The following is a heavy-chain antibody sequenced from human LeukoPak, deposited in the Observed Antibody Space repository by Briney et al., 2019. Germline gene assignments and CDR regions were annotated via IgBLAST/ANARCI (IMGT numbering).Heavy chain of an antibody. J-gene: IGHJ6*02. CDR1: GFTFTNYA. D-gene: IGHD5-24*01. V-gene: IGHV3-74*01. CDR2: INSDARST. CDR3: ARGNHNYGDYYGLDV. Sequence: GGSLRLSCAASGFTFTNYAMTWVRQAPGKGLEWVSRINSDARSTSYADSVKGRFTISRDNAKNSLYLQMSSLRAEDTAVYYCARGNHNYGDYYGLDVWGQGTTVTVSS.